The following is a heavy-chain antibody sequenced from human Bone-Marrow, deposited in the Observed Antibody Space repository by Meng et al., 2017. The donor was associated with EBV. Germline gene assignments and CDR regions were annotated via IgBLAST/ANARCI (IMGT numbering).Heavy chain of an antibody. CDR2: IYYSGST. CDR1: GGSISSSSYY. J-gene: IGHJ4*02. V-gene: IGHV4-39*07. Sequence: QLPLQESGPRLVNPSETLSLTCTGSGGSISSSSYYWGWIRQPPGRGLEWIGSIYYSGSTYYNPSLKSQVTISVDTSKNQFSLKLSSVTAADTAVYYCARETGDRDYWGQGTLVTVSS. CDR3: ARETGDRDY. D-gene: IGHD4-17*01.